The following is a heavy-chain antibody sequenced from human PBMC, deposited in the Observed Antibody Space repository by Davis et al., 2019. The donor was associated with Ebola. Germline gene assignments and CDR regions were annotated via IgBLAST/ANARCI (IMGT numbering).Heavy chain of an antibody. V-gene: IGHV3-73*01. CDR1: GFTFTASA. D-gene: IGHD1-26*01. CDR2: IRSKANSYAT. Sequence: GGSLRLSCAASGFTFTASAIHWVRQAAGTGLEWVGRIRSKANSYATAYAASVKGRFTISRDDSKNTAYLQMNSLKTEDTAVYYCTSTTPDYWGQGTLVTVSS. CDR3: TSTTPDY. J-gene: IGHJ4*02.